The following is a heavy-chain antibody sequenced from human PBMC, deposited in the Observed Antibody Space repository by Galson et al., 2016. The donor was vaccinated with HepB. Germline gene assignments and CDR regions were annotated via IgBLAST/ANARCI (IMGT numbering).Heavy chain of an antibody. D-gene: IGHD3-22*01. J-gene: IGHJ5*02. CDR2: ISQSGRT. Sequence: SETLSLTCTVYNGSFSDYFWTWIRQPPGKGLEWIGEISQSGRTNYNPSLKSRVTISLDTSKNQFSLKLSSVTAADTAVYYCARGDYYDSSGYSSWGQGTLVTVSS. V-gene: IGHV4-34*01. CDR1: NGSFSDYF. CDR3: ARGDYYDSSGYSS.